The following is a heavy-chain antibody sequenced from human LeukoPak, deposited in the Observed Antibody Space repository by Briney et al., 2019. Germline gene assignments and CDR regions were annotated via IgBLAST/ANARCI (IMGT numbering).Heavy chain of an antibody. Sequence: QPGGSLRLSCAASGFTFSSYGMHWVRQAPGKGLEWVAVISYDGRNKYYADSMKGRFTISRDNSKNTLNLHMNSLRAEDTAVYYCAKDPTHYRVWDYYETIGLSYWGQGTLVTVSS. V-gene: IGHV3-30*18. J-gene: IGHJ4*02. D-gene: IGHD3-22*01. CDR3: AKDPTHYRVWDYYETIGLSY. CDR1: GFTFSSYG. CDR2: ISYDGRNK.